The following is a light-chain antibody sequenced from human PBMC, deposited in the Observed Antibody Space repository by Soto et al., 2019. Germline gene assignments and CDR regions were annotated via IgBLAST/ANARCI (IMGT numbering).Light chain of an antibody. V-gene: IGLV2-8*01. CDR1: SSDVGGYNY. J-gene: IGLJ1*01. Sequence: QSALTQPPSASGSPGQSVTISCTGTSSDVGGYNYVSWYQQHPGKAPKLMIYEVSQRPSGVPDRFSGSKSGNTASLTVSGLQAEDEAYYYCNSYAGSNNVFGNGTKVTVL. CDR2: EVS. CDR3: NSYAGSNNV.